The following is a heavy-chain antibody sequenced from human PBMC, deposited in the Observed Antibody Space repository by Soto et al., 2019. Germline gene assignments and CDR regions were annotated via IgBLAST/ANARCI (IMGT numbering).Heavy chain of an antibody. CDR3: ARDRSVVVVAAPTYYYYGMDV. CDR2: IIPIFGTA. Sequence: SVKVSXKASGGTFSIYAIRCVLQSPXQWLDWLGGIIPIFGTANYAQKFRGRVTITADESTSTAYMELSSLRSEDTAVYYCARDRSVVVVAAPTYYYYGMDVWGQGTTVTVSS. CDR1: GGTFSIYA. V-gene: IGHV1-69*01. D-gene: IGHD2-15*01. J-gene: IGHJ6*02.